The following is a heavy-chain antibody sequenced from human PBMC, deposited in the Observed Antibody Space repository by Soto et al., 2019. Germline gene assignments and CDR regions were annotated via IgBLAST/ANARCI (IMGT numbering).Heavy chain of an antibody. CDR2: IYYTGNA. Sequence: SETLSLTCTVSGDSISSRSYYWGWIRQPPGKGLEWIGSIYYTGNAYYNPSLKSRVAVSVDTSKNQFSLRVTSVTATDTAVYYCARHKDTSSRYLLPDFWGQGTLVTVSS. J-gene: IGHJ4*02. CDR3: ARHKDTSSRYLLPDF. CDR1: GDSISSRSYY. D-gene: IGHD6-13*01. V-gene: IGHV4-39*01.